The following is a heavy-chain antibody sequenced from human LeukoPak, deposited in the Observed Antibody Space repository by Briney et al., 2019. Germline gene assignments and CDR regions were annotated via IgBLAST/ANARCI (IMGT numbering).Heavy chain of an antibody. J-gene: IGHJ6*02. CDR1: GDSVSSNSAA. Sequence: SQTLSLTCAISGDSVSSNSAAWNWIRQSPSRGLEWLGRTYYRSKWYNDYAVSVKSRITINPDTSKNQFSLQLNSVTPEDTAVYYCARARGCSGGSCYPYYYYGMDVWGQGTTVTVSS. D-gene: IGHD2-15*01. CDR3: ARARGCSGGSCYPYYYYGMDV. V-gene: IGHV6-1*01. CDR2: TYYRSKWYN.